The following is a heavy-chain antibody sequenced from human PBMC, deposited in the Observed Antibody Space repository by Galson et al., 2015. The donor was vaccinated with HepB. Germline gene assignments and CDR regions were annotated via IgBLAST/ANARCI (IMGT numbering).Heavy chain of an antibody. Sequence: SLRLSCAASGFSLRNIYMNWVRQAPGKGLEWVPVSYTGGSTYYADPAKGRFTISSDDSKNTRYLQMKSLRAEDTAVYYCARDRGSRWYYSYGMDVWGQGTTVSVSS. V-gene: IGHV3-53*01. CDR2: SYTGGST. CDR1: GFSLRNIY. J-gene: IGHJ6*02. CDR3: ARDRGSRWYYSYGMDV. D-gene: IGHD6-13*01.